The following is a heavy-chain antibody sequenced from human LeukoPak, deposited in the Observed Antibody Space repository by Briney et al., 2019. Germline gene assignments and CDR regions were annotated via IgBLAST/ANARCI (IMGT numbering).Heavy chain of an antibody. CDR3: VRGPYGSSISNWFDP. D-gene: IGHD3-10*01. Sequence: SETLSLTCTVSGDSITGYSWSCIRQTPGKGLEWIGYIYYNGDTHYNPSLNSRLSMSVDTPKKQFSLNLRSVTAADTAVYYCVRGPYGSSISNWFDPWGQGLLVTVSS. CDR1: GDSITGYS. V-gene: IGHV4-59*01. CDR2: IYYNGDT. J-gene: IGHJ5*02.